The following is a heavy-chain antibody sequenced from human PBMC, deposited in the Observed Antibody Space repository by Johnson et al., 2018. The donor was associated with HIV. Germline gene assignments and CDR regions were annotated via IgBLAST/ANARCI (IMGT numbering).Heavy chain of an antibody. D-gene: IGHD4-17*01. CDR1: GFTFSDYY. J-gene: IGHJ3*01. CDR3: ARDSTPWGGDYVGYAFDL. CDR2: ISSSGISI. V-gene: IGHV3-11*04. Sequence: VQVVESGGGLVQPGGSLRLSCAASGFTFSDYYMSWIRQAPGKGLECLSYISSSGISIYYIDSVKGRFTISRDNAKNSLYLQMSSLRAEDTAVYFCARDSTPWGGDYVGYAFDLWGQGTMVTVSS.